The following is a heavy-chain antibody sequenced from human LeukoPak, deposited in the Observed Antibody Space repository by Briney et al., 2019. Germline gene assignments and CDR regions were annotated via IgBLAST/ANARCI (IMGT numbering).Heavy chain of an antibody. CDR2: ISYDGSNK. Sequence: GGSLRLSCAASGFTFSSYAMHWVRQAPGKGLEWVAVISYDGSNKYYADSVKGRFTISRDNSKNTLYLQMNSLGAEDTAVYYCARRIYGSGSYSFDYWGQGTLVTVSS. CDR1: GFTFSSYA. V-gene: IGHV3-30-3*01. D-gene: IGHD3-10*01. CDR3: ARRIYGSGSYSFDY. J-gene: IGHJ4*02.